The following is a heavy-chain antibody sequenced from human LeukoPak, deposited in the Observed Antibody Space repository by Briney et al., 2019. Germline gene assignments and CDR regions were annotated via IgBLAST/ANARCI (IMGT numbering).Heavy chain of an antibody. Sequence: PGGSLRLSCAASGFTFDDYAMHWVRQAPGKGLEWVSGISWNSGSIGYADSVKGRFTISRDNAKNSLYLQMNSLRAEDTALYYCARNVVVPADGWFDPWGQGTLVTVSS. CDR1: GFTFDDYA. CDR2: ISWNSGSI. J-gene: IGHJ5*02. CDR3: ARNVVVPADGWFDP. V-gene: IGHV3-9*01. D-gene: IGHD2-2*01.